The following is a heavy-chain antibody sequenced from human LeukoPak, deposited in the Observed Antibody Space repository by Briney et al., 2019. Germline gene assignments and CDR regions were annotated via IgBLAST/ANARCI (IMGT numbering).Heavy chain of an antibody. V-gene: IGHV3-9*01. CDR3: ATSNYFDY. Sequence: GGSLRLSCAASGFTFDDYAMHWVRQAPGKGLEWVSGISWNSGSIGYADSVKGRFTISRDNAKNSLYPQMNSLRAEDTALYYCATSNYFDYWGQGTLVTVSS. CDR2: ISWNSGSI. J-gene: IGHJ4*02. CDR1: GFTFDDYA.